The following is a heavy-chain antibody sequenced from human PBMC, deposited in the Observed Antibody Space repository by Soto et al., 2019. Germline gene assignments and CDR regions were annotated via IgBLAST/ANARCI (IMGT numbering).Heavy chain of an antibody. D-gene: IGHD6-13*01. Sequence: QVQLQESGPGLVKPSGTLSLTCAVSGDSIISTNWWSWVRQPPGKGLEWIGEIYHSGTTNYNPSLKSRVTISVDKSKNQSALKLISVTAADTAVYYCAKDRGIGAAGFWGQGALVTVSS. CDR3: AKDRGIGAAGF. J-gene: IGHJ4*02. CDR2: IYHSGTT. CDR1: GDSIISTNW. V-gene: IGHV4-4*02.